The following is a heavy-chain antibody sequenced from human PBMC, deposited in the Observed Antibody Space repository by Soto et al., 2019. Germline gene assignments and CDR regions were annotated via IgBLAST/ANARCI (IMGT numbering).Heavy chain of an antibody. D-gene: IGHD3-9*01. CDR1: GYTFTSYA. CDR3: ARTYYDIVTGYFIWGNWFDP. V-gene: IGHV1-3*01. J-gene: IGHJ5*02. CDR2: INAGNGNT. Sequence: ASVKVSCKASGYTFTSYAMHWVRQAPGQRLEWMGWINAGNGNTKYSQKFQGRVTITRDTSASTAYMELSSLRSEDTAVYYCARTYYDIVTGYFIWGNWFDPWGQGTLVTVSS.